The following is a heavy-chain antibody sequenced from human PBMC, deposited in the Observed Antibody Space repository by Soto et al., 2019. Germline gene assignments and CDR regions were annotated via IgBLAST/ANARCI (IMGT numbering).Heavy chain of an antibody. CDR3: ARPVRERDVLHGLAV. J-gene: IGHJ6*02. Sequence: SVKVSCKASGGTFSKYSMSWVRQAPGQGLEWLGGITPMFGTPNYTQKFQGRVTISADETTTTAYPELSSLRSADTAVYFCARPVRERDVLHGLAVWGQGTTVTVSS. D-gene: IGHD6-19*01. CDR2: ITPMFGTP. CDR1: GGTFSKYS. V-gene: IGHV1-69*13.